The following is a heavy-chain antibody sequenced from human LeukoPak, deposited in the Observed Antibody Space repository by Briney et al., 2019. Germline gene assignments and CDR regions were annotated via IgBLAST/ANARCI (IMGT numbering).Heavy chain of an antibody. J-gene: IGHJ6*03. D-gene: IGHD2-2*02. CDR3: ARGGYCSSTSCYKFYYYMDV. V-gene: IGHV4-61*02. CDR1: GGSISSGSYY. Sequence: SETLSLTCTVSGGSISSGSYYWSWIRQPAGKRLEWIGRIYTSGSTNYNPSLKSRVTISVDTSKNQFSLKPSSVTAADTAVYYCARGGYCSSTSCYKFYYYMDVWGKGTTVTISS. CDR2: IYTSGST.